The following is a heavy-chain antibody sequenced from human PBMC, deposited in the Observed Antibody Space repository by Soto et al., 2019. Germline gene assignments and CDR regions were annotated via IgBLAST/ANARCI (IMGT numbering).Heavy chain of an antibody. CDR1: GGSITTGGHF. CDR3: ARAVSGSHVDS. J-gene: IGHJ4*02. D-gene: IGHD1-26*01. CDR2: IYYSGTT. Sequence: QVQLQESGPGLVKPSETLSLTCTVSGGSITTGGHFWSWIRQYPGKGLEWIGYIYYSGTTHYNPSLKSRVTISIDTSRKQFSLKLRSVTAADTAVYLCARAVSGSHVDSWGPGTLVTVSS. V-gene: IGHV4-31*03.